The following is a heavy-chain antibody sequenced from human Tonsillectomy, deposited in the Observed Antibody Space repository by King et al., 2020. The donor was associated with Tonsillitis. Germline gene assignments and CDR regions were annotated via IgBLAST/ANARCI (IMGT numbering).Heavy chain of an antibody. CDR3: ARGGYDDSSGLK. J-gene: IGHJ4*02. D-gene: IGHD3-22*01. CDR2: SYHSGST. CDR1: GYSISSGYY. V-gene: IGHV4-38-2*01. Sequence: VQLQESGPGLVKPSETLSLTCAVSGYSISSGYYWGWNRQPPGKGLEWIGSSYHSGSTYYNPSLKSRVTISVDTSKNQFSLKLSSVTAADTAGYYCARGGYDDSSGLKWGQVTLVTVSS.